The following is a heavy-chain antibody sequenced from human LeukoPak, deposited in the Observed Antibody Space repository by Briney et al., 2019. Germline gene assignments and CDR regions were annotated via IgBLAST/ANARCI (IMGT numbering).Heavy chain of an antibody. Sequence: GRSLRLSCAASGFTFSSYGMHWVRQAPGKGLEWVAVISYDGSNKYYADSVKGRFTISRDNSKNTLYLQMNSLRAEDTAVYYCAKDLEPPSSSSPRGPDYWGQGTLVTVSS. CDR2: ISYDGSNK. CDR1: GFTFSSYG. D-gene: IGHD6-6*01. V-gene: IGHV3-30*18. CDR3: AKDLEPPSSSSPRGPDY. J-gene: IGHJ4*02.